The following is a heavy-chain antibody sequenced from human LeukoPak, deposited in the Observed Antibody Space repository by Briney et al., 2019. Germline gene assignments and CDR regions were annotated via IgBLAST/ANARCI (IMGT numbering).Heavy chain of an antibody. CDR1: GFTVSSNY. J-gene: IGHJ5*02. D-gene: IGHD2-15*01. Sequence: PGGSLRLSCAASGFTVSSNYMSWVRQAPGKGLEWVSVIYSGGSTYYADSVKGRFTISRHNSKNTLYLQMNSLRAEDTAVYYCAKDWDGVYCSGGSCYSLINGPFDPWGQGTLVTVSS. CDR2: IYSGGST. CDR3: AKDWDGVYCSGGSCYSLINGPFDP. V-gene: IGHV3-53*04.